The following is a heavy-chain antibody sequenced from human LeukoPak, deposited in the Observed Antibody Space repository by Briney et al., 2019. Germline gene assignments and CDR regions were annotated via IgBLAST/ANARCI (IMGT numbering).Heavy chain of an antibody. CDR1: GGSISSGGYS. J-gene: IGHJ5*02. CDR3: ARVVVGSQGAIDP. Sequence: PSQTLSLTCAVSGGSISSGGYSWSWIRQPPGKGLEWIGYIYHSGSTYYNPSLKSRVTISVDRSKNQFSLKLSSVTAADTAVYCCARVVVGSQGAIDPWGQGTLVTVSS. D-gene: IGHD4/OR15-4a*01. V-gene: IGHV4-30-2*01. CDR2: IYHSGST.